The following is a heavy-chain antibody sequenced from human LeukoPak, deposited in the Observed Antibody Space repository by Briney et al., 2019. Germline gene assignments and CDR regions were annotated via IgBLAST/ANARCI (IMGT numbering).Heavy chain of an antibody. D-gene: IGHD5-18*01. J-gene: IGHJ4*02. V-gene: IGHV3-9*01. Sequence: GGSLRLSCAASGFTFDDYAMHWVRQAPGKGLEWVSGISWNSGSIGYADSVKGRFTISRDDGKNSLFLQMNSLSAEDTAIYYCARGDGGYSMFDYWGQGTLVTVSS. CDR3: ARGDGGYSMFDY. CDR1: GFTFDDYA. CDR2: ISWNSGSI.